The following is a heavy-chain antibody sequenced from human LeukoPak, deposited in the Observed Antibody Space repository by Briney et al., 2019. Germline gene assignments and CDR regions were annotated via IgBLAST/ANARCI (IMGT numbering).Heavy chain of an antibody. V-gene: IGHV1-8*01. Sequence: ASVKVSCKASGYTFTSYDINWMRQATGPGLEWMGWMNPNSGNTGYAQKFQGRVTMTRNTSISTAYMELSSLRSEDTAVYYCARVRLLYYYDSSGYYGYWGQGTLVTVSS. CDR1: GYTFTSYD. J-gene: IGHJ4*02. CDR2: MNPNSGNT. CDR3: ARVRLLYYYDSSGYYGY. D-gene: IGHD3-22*01.